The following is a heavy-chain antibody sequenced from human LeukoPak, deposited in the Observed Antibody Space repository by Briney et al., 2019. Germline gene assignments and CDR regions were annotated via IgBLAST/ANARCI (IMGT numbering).Heavy chain of an antibody. Sequence: SVKVSCKASGGTFSSYAISWVRQAPGQGLEWMGRIIPILGIANYAQKFQGRVTITADKSTSTAYMELSSLRSEDTAVYYCASGEWYCGGDCPPLSWGQGTLVTVSS. V-gene: IGHV1-69*04. D-gene: IGHD2-21*02. J-gene: IGHJ4*02. CDR1: GGTFSSYA. CDR3: ASGEWYCGGDCPPLS. CDR2: IIPILGIA.